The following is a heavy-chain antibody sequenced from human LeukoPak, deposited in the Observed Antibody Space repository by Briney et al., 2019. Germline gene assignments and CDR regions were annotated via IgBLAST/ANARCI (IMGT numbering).Heavy chain of an antibody. CDR1: GFTFSSYA. V-gene: IGHV3-30-3*01. D-gene: IGHD6-19*01. CDR3: ASYWCIAVGR. Sequence: GGSLRLSCAASGFTFSSYAMHWVRQAPGKGLEWVAVISYDGSNKYYADSVKGRFTISRDNSKNTLYLQMNSLRAEDTAVYYCASYWCIAVGRGGQGTLVTVSS. J-gene: IGHJ4*02. CDR2: ISYDGSNK.